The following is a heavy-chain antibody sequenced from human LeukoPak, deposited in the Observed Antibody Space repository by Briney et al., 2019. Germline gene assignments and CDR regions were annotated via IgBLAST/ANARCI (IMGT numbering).Heavy chain of an antibody. CDR3: ARVHHPGTSGYSPFVY. J-gene: IGHJ4*02. CDR1: GYTFTSYG. D-gene: IGHD3-3*01. CDR2: ISAYNGNT. Sequence: ASVKVSCKASGYTFTSYGISWVRQAPGQGLEWMGWISAYNGNTNYAQKLQGRVTMTTDTSTSTAYMELRSLRSDDTAVYYCARVHHPGTSGYSPFVYWGQGTLVTVSS. V-gene: IGHV1-18*01.